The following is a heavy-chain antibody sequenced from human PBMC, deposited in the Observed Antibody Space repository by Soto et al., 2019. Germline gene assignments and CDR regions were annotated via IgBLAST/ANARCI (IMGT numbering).Heavy chain of an antibody. CDR1: GFTFSSYA. CDR2: ISYDGSNK. D-gene: IGHD1-26*01. J-gene: IGHJ4*02. CDR3: AKGNGGSYGLPFDY. Sequence: GGSLRLSCAASGFTFSSYAMHWVRQAPGKGLEWVAIISYDGSNKYYADSVKGRFTISRDNSKNTLYLQMNSLRGEDTAVYYCAKGNGGSYGLPFDYWGQGALVTVSS. V-gene: IGHV3-30*18.